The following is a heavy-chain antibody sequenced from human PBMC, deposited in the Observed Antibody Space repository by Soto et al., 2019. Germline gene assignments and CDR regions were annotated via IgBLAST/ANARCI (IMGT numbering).Heavy chain of an antibody. CDR3: ARALNYYDSSGYYYGLDV. CDR1: GGSISSYY. Sequence: SETLSLTCTVSGGSISSYYWSWIRQPPGKGLEWIGYIYYSGSTNYNPSLKSRVTISVDRSKNQFSLKLSSVTAADTAVYYCARALNYYDSSGYYYGLDVWGQGTTVTVSS. CDR2: IYYSGST. J-gene: IGHJ6*02. D-gene: IGHD3-22*01. V-gene: IGHV4-59*12.